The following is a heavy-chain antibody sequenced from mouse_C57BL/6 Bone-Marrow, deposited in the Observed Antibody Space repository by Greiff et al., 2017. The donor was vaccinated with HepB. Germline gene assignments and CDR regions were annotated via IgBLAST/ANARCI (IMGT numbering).Heavy chain of an antibody. CDR1: GYTFTSYW. CDR2: IYPGSGST. CDR3: ARRYYGSSWYFDV. J-gene: IGHJ1*03. V-gene: IGHV1-55*01. Sequence: QVQLQQPGAELVKPGASVKMSCKASGYTFTSYWITWVKQRPGQGLEWIGDIYPGSGSTNYNEKFKSKAALTVDTSSSTAYMQLSSLTSEDSAVYYCARRYYGSSWYFDVWGTGTTVTVSS. D-gene: IGHD1-1*01.